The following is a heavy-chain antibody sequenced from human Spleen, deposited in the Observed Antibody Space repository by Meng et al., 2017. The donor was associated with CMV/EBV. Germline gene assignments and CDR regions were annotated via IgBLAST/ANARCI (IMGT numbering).Heavy chain of an antibody. D-gene: IGHD3-22*01. J-gene: IGHJ4*02. CDR2: IYYSGST. CDR3: ARDGGSSGSFDY. V-gene: IGHV4-31*03. Sequence: SETLSLTCTVSGGSISSGGYYWSWIRQHPGKGLEWIGYIYYSGSTYYNPSLKSRVTISVDTSKNQFSLKLSSVTAADTAVYYCARDGGSSGSFDYWGQGTLVTVSS. CDR1: GGSISSGGYY.